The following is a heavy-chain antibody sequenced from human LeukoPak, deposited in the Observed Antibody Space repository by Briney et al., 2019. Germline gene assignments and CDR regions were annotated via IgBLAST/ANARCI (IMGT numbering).Heavy chain of an antibody. CDR3: AREARYCSGGNCYDKHFYYYYYMDV. V-gene: IGHV4-34*01. Sequence: SETLSLTCAVYGESFSDYYWSWIRQPPGKGLEWIGEINHSGSTNYSPSLKSRVTISVDTSKNQFSLKLSSVTAADTAVYYCAREARYCSGGNCYDKHFYYYYYMDVWGKGTTVTVSS. J-gene: IGHJ6*03. D-gene: IGHD2-15*01. CDR1: GESFSDYY. CDR2: INHSGST.